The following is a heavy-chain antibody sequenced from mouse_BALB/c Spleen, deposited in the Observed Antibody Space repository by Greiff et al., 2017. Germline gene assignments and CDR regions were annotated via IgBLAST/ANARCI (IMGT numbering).Heavy chain of an antibody. CDR3: ARWPYYAMDY. CDR2: ISSGSSTI. J-gene: IGHJ4*01. CDR1: GFTFSSFG. Sequence: EVKLMESGGGLVQPGGSRKLSCAASGFTFSSFGMHWVRQAPEKGLEWVAYISSGSSTIYHADTVKGRFTISRDNPKNTLFLQMTGLRSEDTAMYYCARWPYYAMDYWGQGTSVTVSS. V-gene: IGHV5-17*02.